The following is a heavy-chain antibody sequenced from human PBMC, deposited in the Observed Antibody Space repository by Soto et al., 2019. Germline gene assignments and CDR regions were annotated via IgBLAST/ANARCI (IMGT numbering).Heavy chain of an antibody. V-gene: IGHV4-34*01. J-gene: IGHJ6*02. CDR1: GGSFSGYC. D-gene: IGHD2-15*01. CDR2: INHSGST. CDR3: ARSPLVGLRYYYYGMDV. Sequence: QVQLQQWGAGLLKPSETLSLTCAVYGGSFSGYCWSWIRQPPGKGLEWIGEINHSGSTNYNPSLKSRVTISVDTSKNQFSLKLSSVTAADTAVYYCARSPLVGLRYYYYGMDVWGQGTTVTVSS.